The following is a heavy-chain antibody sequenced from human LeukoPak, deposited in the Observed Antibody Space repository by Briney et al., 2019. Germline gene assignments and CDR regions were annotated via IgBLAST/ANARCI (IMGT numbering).Heavy chain of an antibody. CDR2: INPNSGGT. CDR1: GYTFTGYY. Sequence: ASVKVSCKASGYTFTGYYMHWVRQAPGQGLEWMGWINPNSGGTNYTQKFQGRVTMTRDTSISTAYMELSRLRSDDTAVYYCATEITMVRGVIITGYYYYGMDVWGQGTTVTVSS. CDR3: ATEITMVRGVIITGYYYYGMDV. J-gene: IGHJ6*02. D-gene: IGHD3-10*01. V-gene: IGHV1-2*02.